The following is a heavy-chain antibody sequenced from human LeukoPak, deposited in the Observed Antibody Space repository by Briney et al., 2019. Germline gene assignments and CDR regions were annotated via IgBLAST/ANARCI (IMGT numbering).Heavy chain of an antibody. V-gene: IGHV3-30-3*01. Sequence: PGGSLRLSCEASGFTFSSYAMHWVRQAPGKGLEWVAVISYDGSDKYYADSVKGRFTISRDNSKNTLYLQMNSLRAEDTAVYYCARDYDSSGYYYVLSSPLDYWGQGTLVTVSS. CDR2: ISYDGSDK. J-gene: IGHJ4*02. CDR3: ARDYDSSGYYYVLSSPLDY. D-gene: IGHD3-22*01. CDR1: GFTFSSYA.